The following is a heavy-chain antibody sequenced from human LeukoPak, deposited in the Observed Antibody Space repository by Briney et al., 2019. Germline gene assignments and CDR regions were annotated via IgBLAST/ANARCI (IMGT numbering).Heavy chain of an antibody. J-gene: IGHJ6*02. CDR1: GGSISSSSYY. Sequence: SETLSLTCTVSGGSISSSSYYWGWIRQPPGKGLEWIGSIYYSGSTYYNPSLKSRVTISVDTSKNQFSLKLSSVTAADTAVYYCARSGGDSSGYYNYHYGMDVWGQGTTVTVSS. CDR3: ARSGGDSSGYYNYHYGMDV. D-gene: IGHD3-22*01. V-gene: IGHV4-39*01. CDR2: IYYSGST.